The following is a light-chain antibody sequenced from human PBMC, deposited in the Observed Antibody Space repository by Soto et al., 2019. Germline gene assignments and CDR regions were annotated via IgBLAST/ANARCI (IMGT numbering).Light chain of an antibody. CDR1: QSVSSNN. V-gene: IGKV3-20*01. CDR2: GAS. CDR3: QQYDSSPRT. Sequence: EIVLTQSPGTLSLSPGERATLSCRASQSVSSNNLAWYQQKPGQAPRLLIYGASNRATGIPDRFSGSGSGTDFTLTISRLEPEDFAVYYCQQYDSSPRTFGQGTKVDIK. J-gene: IGKJ1*01.